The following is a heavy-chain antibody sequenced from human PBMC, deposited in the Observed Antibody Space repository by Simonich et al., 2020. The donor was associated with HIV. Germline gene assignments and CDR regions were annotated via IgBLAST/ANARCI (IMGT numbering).Heavy chain of an antibody. CDR3: ARGGYCSGGSCYPLFSRYGMDV. J-gene: IGHJ6*02. D-gene: IGHD2-15*01. Sequence: QVQLQQWGAGLLKPSETLSLTCAVYGGSFSGYYWSWIRQPPGKGREWIGEINHSGSTNCNPSIKSPVTISVDTSKNQFSLELSSVTAADTAVYYCARGGYCSGGSCYPLFSRYGMDVWGQGTTVTVSS. CDR2: INHSGST. CDR1: GGSFSGYY. V-gene: IGHV4-34*01.